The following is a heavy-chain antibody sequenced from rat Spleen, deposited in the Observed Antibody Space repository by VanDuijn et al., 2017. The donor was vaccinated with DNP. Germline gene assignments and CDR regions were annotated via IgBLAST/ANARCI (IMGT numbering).Heavy chain of an antibody. J-gene: IGHJ2*01. V-gene: IGHV5-27*01. D-gene: IGHD1-11*01. CDR1: GFTFSFYG. CDR3: TTDFERGY. CDR2: ISASGGST. Sequence: EVQLVGSGGGLVQPGRSMKLSCEASGFTFSFYGMAWVRQAPKKGLEWVASISASGGSTSYRDSVKGRFTISRHNAKNTLYLQMDSLRSEDTATFYCTTDFERGYWGQGVMVTVSS.